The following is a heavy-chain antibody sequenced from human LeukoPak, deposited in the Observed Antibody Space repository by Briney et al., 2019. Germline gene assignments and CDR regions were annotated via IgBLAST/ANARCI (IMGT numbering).Heavy chain of an antibody. CDR1: GFTFSSYA. J-gene: IGHJ6*04. V-gene: IGHV3-64D*06. CDR3: VKAGKLGYCSGGSCYSYYYYYGMDV. D-gene: IGHD2-15*01. CDR2: ISSNGGST. Sequence: GGSLRLSCSAYGFTFSSYAMHWVRQAPGKGLEYVSAISSNGGSTYYADSVKGRFTISRDNSKNTLYLQMSSLRAEDTAVYYCVKAGKLGYCSGGSCYSYYYYYGMDVWGKGTTVTVSS.